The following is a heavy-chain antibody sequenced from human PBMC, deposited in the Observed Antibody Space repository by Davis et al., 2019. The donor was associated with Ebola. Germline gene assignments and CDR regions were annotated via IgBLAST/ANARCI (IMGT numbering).Heavy chain of an antibody. CDR3: ARVYDYHYGMDV. CDR1: GYTFTGYY. J-gene: IGHJ6*02. V-gene: IGHV1-2*04. D-gene: IGHD5-12*01. Sequence: ASVKVSCKASGYTFTGYYMHWVRQAPGQGLEWMGWINPNSGGTNYAQKFQGWVTMTRDTSIITAYMELSRLRSDDTAVYYCARVYDYHYGMDVWGQGTTVTVSS. CDR2: INPNSGGT.